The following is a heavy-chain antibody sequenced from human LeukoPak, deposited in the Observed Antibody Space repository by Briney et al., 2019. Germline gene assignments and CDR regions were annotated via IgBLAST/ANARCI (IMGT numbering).Heavy chain of an antibody. D-gene: IGHD2-2*02. CDR3: TSGSYTFDY. V-gene: IGHV4-34*01. CDR1: GGSFSGYY. Sequence: SQTLSLTCAVYGGSFSGYYWSWIRQPPGKGLEWIGEINHSGSTNYNPSLKSRVTISVDTSKNQFSLKLSSVTAADTAVYYCTSGSYTFDYWGQGTLVTVSS. CDR2: INHSGST. J-gene: IGHJ4*02.